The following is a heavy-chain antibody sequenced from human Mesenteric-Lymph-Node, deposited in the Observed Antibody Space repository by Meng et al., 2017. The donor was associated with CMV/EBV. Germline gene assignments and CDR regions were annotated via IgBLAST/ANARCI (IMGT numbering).Heavy chain of an antibody. Sequence: GGYYWSWIRQQPGKGLEWIGYIYCSGSAYYNPSLKSRVTISVDTSEDQFSLRLSSVTAADTAVYYCARVRNTNMLGYCSSSSCPFDYWGQGILVTVSS. J-gene: IGHJ4*02. CDR3: ARVRNTNMLGYCSSSSCPFDY. CDR1: GGYY. CDR2: IYCSGSA. V-gene: IGHV4-31*02. D-gene: IGHD2-2*01.